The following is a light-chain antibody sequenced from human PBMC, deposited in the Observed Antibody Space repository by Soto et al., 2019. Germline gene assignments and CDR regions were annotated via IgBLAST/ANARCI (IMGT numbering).Light chain of an antibody. CDR3: QNYNSAPFT. V-gene: IGKV1-27*01. CDR1: LSFRNY. CDR2: AAS. Sequence: DIQMTKFPSSLSPSVGDRVTITCRPSLSFRNYLAWFQQKPGKAPQLLIFAASTLQSGVPSRFSGSGSGTDFTLTISSLQPEDVATYYCQNYNSAPFTFGPGTKVDI. J-gene: IGKJ3*01.